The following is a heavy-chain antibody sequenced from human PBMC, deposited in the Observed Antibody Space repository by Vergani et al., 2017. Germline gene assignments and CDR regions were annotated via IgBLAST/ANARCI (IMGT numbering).Heavy chain of an antibody. CDR1: GFTLSNSD. Sequence: QVQLVESGGGVVQRGGSLRLSCATSGFTLSNSDMQWIRQRPGKGLEFVAFIQFDGSNQYYADSVKGRFTLSRDFSKNTLYLQMNSLRTDDTATYYCAKHFRGWGIDYWGQGTQVIVSS. J-gene: IGHJ4*02. D-gene: IGHD3-16*01. V-gene: IGHV3-30*02. CDR3: AKHFRGWGIDY. CDR2: IQFDGSNQ.